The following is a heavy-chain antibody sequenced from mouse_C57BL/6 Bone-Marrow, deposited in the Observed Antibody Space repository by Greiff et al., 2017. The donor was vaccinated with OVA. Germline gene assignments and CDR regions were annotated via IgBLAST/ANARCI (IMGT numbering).Heavy chain of an antibody. V-gene: IGHV14-2*01. CDR3: ARALPDDAWFAY. CDR1: GFNIKDYY. Sequence: DVKLQESGAELVKPGASVKLSCTASGFNIKDYYMHWVKQRTEQGLEWIGRIDPEDGETKYAPKFQGKATITADTSSNTAYLQLSSLTSEDTAVYYCARALPDDAWFAYWGQGTLVTVSA. J-gene: IGHJ3*01. CDR2: IDPEDGET. D-gene: IGHD2-12*01.